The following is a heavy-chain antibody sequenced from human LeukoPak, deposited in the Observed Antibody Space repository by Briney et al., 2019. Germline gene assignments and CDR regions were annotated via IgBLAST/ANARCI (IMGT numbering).Heavy chain of an antibody. D-gene: IGHD6-19*01. J-gene: IGHJ4*02. Sequence: GGSLRLSCAASGFIVRSNYMSWVRQVPGKGLEWVSGIYSGGDTHYADPVKGRFTVSRDNNKNTLFLQMNSLKAEDTAIYYCARQGKGSYSSAWYAFHYWGQGTPVTVSS. CDR1: GFIVRSNY. CDR2: IYSGGDT. V-gene: IGHV3-53*01. CDR3: ARQGKGSYSSAWYAFHY.